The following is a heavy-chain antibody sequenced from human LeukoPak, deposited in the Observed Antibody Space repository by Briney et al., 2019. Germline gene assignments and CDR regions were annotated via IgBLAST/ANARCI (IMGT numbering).Heavy chain of an antibody. D-gene: IGHD7-27*01. CDR1: GFTFSSHYM. V-gene: IGHV4-38-2*01. CDR3: ARLGPRYWYFDL. J-gene: IGHJ2*01. CDR2: IYHSGST. Sequence: PGGSLRLSCAASGFTFSSHYMTWVRQPPGKGLEWIGSIYHSGSTYYNPSLKSRVTISVDTSKNQFSLKLSSVTAADTAVYYCARLGPRYWYFDLWGRGTLVTVSS.